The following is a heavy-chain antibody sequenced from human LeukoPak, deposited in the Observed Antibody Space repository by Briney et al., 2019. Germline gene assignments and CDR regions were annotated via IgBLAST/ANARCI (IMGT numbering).Heavy chain of an antibody. Sequence: GASVRASCKASGYTFTSYYMHWVRQAPGQGLEWMGIINPSGGSTSYAQKFQGRVTMTRDTSTSTVYMELSSLRSEDTAVYYCARDIVVVTARSAAFDIWGQGTMVTVSS. J-gene: IGHJ3*02. CDR2: INPSGGST. CDR1: GYTFTSYY. CDR3: ARDIVVVTARSAAFDI. D-gene: IGHD2-21*02. V-gene: IGHV1-46*01.